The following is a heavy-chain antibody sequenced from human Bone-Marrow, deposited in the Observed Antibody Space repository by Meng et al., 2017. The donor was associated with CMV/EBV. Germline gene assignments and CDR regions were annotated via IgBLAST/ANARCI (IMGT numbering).Heavy chain of an antibody. V-gene: IGHV3-30*04. CDR2: ISYDGSNK. CDR3: AKYGDVSHQLRYYYYGVDV. Sequence: GESLKISCAASGFTFSSYAMHWVRQAPGKGLEWVAVISYDGSNKYYADSVKGRFTISRDNSKNTVYLQMNSLRADDTAVYYCAKYGDVSHQLRYYYYGVDVWGRGTTVTVSS. D-gene: IGHD3-3*01. CDR1: GFTFSSYA. J-gene: IGHJ6*02.